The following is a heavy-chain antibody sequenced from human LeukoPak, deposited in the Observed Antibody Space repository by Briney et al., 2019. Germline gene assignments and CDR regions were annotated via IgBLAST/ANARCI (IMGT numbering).Heavy chain of an antibody. CDR2: IWYDGSNK. D-gene: IGHD2/OR15-2a*01. V-gene: IGHV3-33*01. CDR3: ARGNRILDP. CDR1: GFTFSSYG. Sequence: GGSLRLSCAAPGFTFSSYGMHWVRQAPGKGLEWVAVIWYDGSNKYYADSVKGRFTISRDNSKNTLYLQMNSLRAEDTAVYYCARGNRILDPWGQGTLVTVSS. J-gene: IGHJ5*02.